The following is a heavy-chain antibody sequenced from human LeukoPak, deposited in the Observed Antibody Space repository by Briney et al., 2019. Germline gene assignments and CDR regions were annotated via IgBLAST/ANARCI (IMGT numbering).Heavy chain of an antibody. CDR3: ARVPLITMVRGEEGWFDP. V-gene: IGHV3-23*01. D-gene: IGHD3-10*01. J-gene: IGHJ5*02. CDR1: GFTFSSYA. Sequence: GGSLRLSCAASGFTFSSYAMSWVRQAPGKGLEWVSAISGSGGSTYYAGSVKGRFTISRDNSKNTLDLQMNNLRAEDTAVYYCARVPLITMVRGEEGWFDPWGQGTLVTVSS. CDR2: ISGSGGST.